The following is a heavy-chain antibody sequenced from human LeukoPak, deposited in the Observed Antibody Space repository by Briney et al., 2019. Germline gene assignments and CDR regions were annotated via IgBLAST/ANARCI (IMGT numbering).Heavy chain of an antibody. V-gene: IGHV1-2*06. D-gene: IGHD2-15*01. CDR1: GYTFTGYY. CDR2: INPNSGGT. Sequence: VASVKVSCKASGYTFTGYYMHWVQQAPGQGLEWMGRINPNSGGTNYAQKFQGRVTMTRDTSISTAYMELSRLRSDDTAVYYCARDVVVVAATPPDYYYYGMDVWGQGTTVTVSS. CDR3: ARDVVVVAATPPDYYYYGMDV. J-gene: IGHJ6*02.